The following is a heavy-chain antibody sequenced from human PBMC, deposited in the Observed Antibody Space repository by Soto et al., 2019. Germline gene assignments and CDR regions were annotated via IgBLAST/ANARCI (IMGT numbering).Heavy chain of an antibody. CDR3: ARGKYYDSSGYYWLFDY. V-gene: IGHV5-51*01. CDR1: GYSFINYW. Sequence: PGESLKISCNASGYSFINYWSGWVRQMPGKGLEWMGIIYPGDSDTRYSPSFQGQVTMSADKSISTAYLQWSSLKASDTAMYYCARGKYYDSSGYYWLFDYWAQGTLVTVSS. J-gene: IGHJ4*02. CDR2: IYPGDSDT. D-gene: IGHD3-22*01.